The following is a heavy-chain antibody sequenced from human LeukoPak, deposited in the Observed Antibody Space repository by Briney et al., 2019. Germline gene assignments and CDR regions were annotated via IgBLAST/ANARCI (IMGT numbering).Heavy chain of an antibody. CDR3: AREPSLVGAPRPLDY. J-gene: IGHJ4*02. Sequence: QAGGSLRLSCAASGFTFSSYSMNWVRQAPGKGLEWVSGISWNSGSIGYADSVKGRFTISRDNAKNSLYLQMNSLRAEDMALYYCAREPSLVGAPRPLDYWGQGTLVTVSS. CDR2: ISWNSGSI. D-gene: IGHD1-26*01. V-gene: IGHV3-9*03. CDR1: GFTFSSYS.